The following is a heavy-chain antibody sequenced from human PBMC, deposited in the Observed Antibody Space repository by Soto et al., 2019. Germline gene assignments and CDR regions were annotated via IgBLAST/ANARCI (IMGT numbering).Heavy chain of an antibody. CDR3: VREPGTGEAIDY. V-gene: IGHV3-33*01. CDR1: GFTFSNFG. J-gene: IGHJ4*02. Sequence: QVQVVESGGGVVQPGRSLRLSCAASGFTFSNFGMHWVRQAPGKGREWVAVIWHDGREKYYADFVEGRFTISRDNSKNTLYMQRNSLSPVETAVYLCVREPGTGEAIDYGGQGTLVTVSS. D-gene: IGHD3-16*01. CDR2: IWHDGREK.